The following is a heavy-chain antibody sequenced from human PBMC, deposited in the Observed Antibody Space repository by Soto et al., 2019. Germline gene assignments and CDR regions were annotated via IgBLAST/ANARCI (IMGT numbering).Heavy chain of an antibody. CDR1: GFTFSSYS. Sequence: GGSLRLSCAASGFTFSSYSMNWVRQAPGKGLEWVSSISSSSSYIYYADSVKGRFTISRDNAKDSLYLQMNSLRAEDTAVYYCARDPGYRSSLSPFDIWGQGTMVTVSS. V-gene: IGHV3-21*01. D-gene: IGHD6-13*01. CDR3: ARDPGYRSSLSPFDI. CDR2: ISSSSSYI. J-gene: IGHJ3*02.